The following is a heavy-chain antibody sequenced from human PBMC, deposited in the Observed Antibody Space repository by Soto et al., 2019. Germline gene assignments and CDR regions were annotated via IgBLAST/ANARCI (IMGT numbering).Heavy chain of an antibody. V-gene: IGHV4-30-2*01. J-gene: IGHJ5*02. CDR2: IYHSGST. CDR1: GGSISSGGYS. D-gene: IGHD5-18*01. CDR3: ARIYSYWFDP. Sequence: QLQLQESGSGLVKPSQTLSLTCAVSGGSISSGGYSWSWIRQPPGKGLEWIGYIYHSGSTYYNPSLKSRVTISVVRSKKQFSLKLSCVTAADTAVYYCARIYSYWFDPWGQGTLVTVSS.